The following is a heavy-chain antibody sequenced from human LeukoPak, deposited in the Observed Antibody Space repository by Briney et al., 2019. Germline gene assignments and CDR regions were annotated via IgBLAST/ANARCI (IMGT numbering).Heavy chain of an antibody. J-gene: IGHJ5*02. CDR1: GFTFSSYS. CDR3: ARDRSGSSCDP. CDR2: ISSSSSYI. Sequence: GGSLRLSCAASGFTFSSYSMNWVRQAPGKGLEWVSSISSSSSYIYYADPVKGRFTISRDNAKNSLYLQMNSLRAEDTAVYYCARDRSGSSCDPWGQGTLVTVSS. D-gene: IGHD1-26*01. V-gene: IGHV3-21*01.